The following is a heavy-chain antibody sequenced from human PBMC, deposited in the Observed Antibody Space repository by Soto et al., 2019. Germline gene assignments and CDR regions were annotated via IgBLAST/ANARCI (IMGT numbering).Heavy chain of an antibody. CDR2: MNPNSGNT. CDR3: ARSPYDILTGYYSYYYMDV. V-gene: IGHV1-8*01. Sequence: QVQLVQSGAEVKKPGASVKVSCKASGYTFTSYDINWVRQATGQGLERMGWMNPNSGNTGYAQKFQGRVTMTRNTSISTAYMELSSLRSEDTAVYYCARSPYDILTGYYSYYYMDVWGKGTTVTVSS. J-gene: IGHJ6*03. D-gene: IGHD3-9*01. CDR1: GYTFTSYD.